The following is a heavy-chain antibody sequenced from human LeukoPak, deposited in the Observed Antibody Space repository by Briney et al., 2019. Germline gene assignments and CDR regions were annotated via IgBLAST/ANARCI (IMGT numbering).Heavy chain of an antibody. J-gene: IGHJ4*02. Sequence: ASVKVSCKSSGFTFTDYYIRWVRQAPGQGLEWMGYIGPHSSATSSPQEFQGRVTMTRDTSMSTAYMELTRLTSDDTAVYYCAREGNGLLSKDFDYWGQGTLVTVSS. V-gene: IGHV1-2*02. CDR1: GFTFTDYY. CDR3: AREGNGLLSKDFDY. CDR2: IGPHSSAT. D-gene: IGHD2/OR15-2a*01.